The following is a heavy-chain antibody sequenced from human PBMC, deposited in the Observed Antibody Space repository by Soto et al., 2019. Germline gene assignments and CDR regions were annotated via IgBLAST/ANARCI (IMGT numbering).Heavy chain of an antibody. CDR2: IYPGDSDT. V-gene: IGHV5-51*01. CDR3: ARWKPPYYYDSSGYYGY. J-gene: IGHJ4*02. Sequence: GESLKISCKGSGYSFTSYWIGWVRQMPGKGLEWMGIIYPGDSDTRYSPSFQGQVTISADKSISTAYLQWSSLKASDTAMYYCARWKPPYYYDSSGYYGYWGQGTLVTVSS. CDR1: GYSFTSYW. D-gene: IGHD3-22*01.